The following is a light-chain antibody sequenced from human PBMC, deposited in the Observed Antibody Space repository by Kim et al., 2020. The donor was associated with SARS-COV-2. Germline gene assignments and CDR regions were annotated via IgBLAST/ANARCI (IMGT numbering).Light chain of an antibody. J-gene: IGKJ1*01. Sequence: DIQMTQSPSSLSASVGHRVTITCRASQSISSYLNWYQQKPGKAPKLLIYAASSLQSGVPSRFSGSGSGTDFTLTISSLQPEDFATYYCQQSYSTPRGTFGQGTKVDIK. CDR2: AAS. CDR3: QQSYSTPRGT. V-gene: IGKV1-39*01. CDR1: QSISSY.